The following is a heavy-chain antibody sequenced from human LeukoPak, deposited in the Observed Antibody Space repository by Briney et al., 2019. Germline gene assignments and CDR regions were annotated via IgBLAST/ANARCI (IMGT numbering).Heavy chain of an antibody. J-gene: IGHJ4*02. CDR2: INPNSGGT. Sequence: ASVKVSCKASGYTFTGYYMHWVRQAPGQGLEWMGWINPNSGGTNYAQKFQGRVTMTRDTSISTAYMELSRLRSDDTAAYYCAREPVVVVAADDLVGDYWGQGTLVTVSS. CDR1: GYTFTGYY. D-gene: IGHD2-15*01. V-gene: IGHV1-2*02. CDR3: AREPVVVVAADDLVGDY.